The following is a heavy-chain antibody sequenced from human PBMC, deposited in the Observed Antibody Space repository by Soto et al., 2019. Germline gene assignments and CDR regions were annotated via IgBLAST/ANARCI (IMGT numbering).Heavy chain of an antibody. CDR1: GFTFSSYW. CDR3: ARAPTSISGYDPRPIDY. V-gene: IGHV3-74*01. D-gene: IGHD5-12*01. J-gene: IGHJ4*02. Sequence: GGSLRLSCAASGFTFSSYWMHWVRQAPGKGLVWVSRINSDGSSTSYADSVKGRFTISRDDAKNTLYLQMNSLRAEDTTVYYCARAPTSISGYDPRPIDYWGQGTLVTVSS. CDR2: INSDGSST.